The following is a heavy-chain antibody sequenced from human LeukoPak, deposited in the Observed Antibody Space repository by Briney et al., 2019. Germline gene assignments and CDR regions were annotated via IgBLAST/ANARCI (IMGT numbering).Heavy chain of an antibody. D-gene: IGHD3-16*01. CDR3: GGRRV. J-gene: IGHJ6*04. Sequence: GGSLRLSCTASGFTFGDYAMNWVRQAPGKGLEWVGRVRSKSDAGTMDYAAHLEGRFTISRDDSKNMVYLDMNSLKTEDTAVYYCGGRRVWGNGTVVTVSS. CDR2: VRSKSDAGTM. V-gene: IGHV3-15*01. CDR1: GFTFGDYA.